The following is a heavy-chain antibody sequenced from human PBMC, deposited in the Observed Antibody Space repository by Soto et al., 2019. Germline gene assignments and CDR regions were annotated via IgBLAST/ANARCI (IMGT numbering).Heavy chain of an antibody. CDR1: GFTFDDNA. D-gene: IGHD3-16*01. J-gene: IGHJ4*02. CDR3: AISQDRGGRTTFIY. Sequence: HPGGSLRLSCAVSGFTFDDNAMHWVRQAPEKGLEWVSGINWKSDIGYADSVKGRFTISRVNAENSLYLQMNSLRAEDTALYYCAISQDRGGRTTFIYWGQGTQVTVSS. V-gene: IGHV3-9*01. CDR2: INWKSDI.